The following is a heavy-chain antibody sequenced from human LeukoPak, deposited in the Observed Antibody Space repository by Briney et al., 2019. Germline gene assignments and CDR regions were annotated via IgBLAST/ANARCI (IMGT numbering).Heavy chain of an antibody. CDR2: ISAYNGNT. Sequence: ASVKVSCKAPGYTFTSYGISWVRQAPGQGLEWMGWISAYNGNTNYAQKLQGRVAMTTDTSTSTAYMELRSLRSEDTAVYYCARGRNLGYYGDYDFDYWGQGTLVTVSS. D-gene: IGHD4-17*01. CDR1: GYTFTSYG. CDR3: ARGRNLGYYGDYDFDY. J-gene: IGHJ4*02. V-gene: IGHV1-18*01.